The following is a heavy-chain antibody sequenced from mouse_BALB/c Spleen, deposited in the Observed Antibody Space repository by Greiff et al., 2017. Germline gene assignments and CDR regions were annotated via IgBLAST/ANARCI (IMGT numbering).Heavy chain of an antibody. V-gene: IGHV1S22*01. CDR2: IYPGSGST. CDR3: TRSGYYDDFDY. D-gene: IGHD2-3*01. J-gene: IGHJ2*01. Sequence: LQQPGSELVRPGASVKLSCKASGYTFTSYWMHWVKQRHGQGLEWIGNIYPGSGSTNYDEKFKSKGTLTVDTSSSTAYMHLSSLTSEDSAVYYCTRSGYYDDFDYWGQGTTRTVSS. CDR1: GYTFTSYW.